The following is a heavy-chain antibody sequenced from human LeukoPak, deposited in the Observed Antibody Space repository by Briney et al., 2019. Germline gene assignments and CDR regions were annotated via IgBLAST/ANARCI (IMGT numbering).Heavy chain of an antibody. D-gene: IGHD3-3*01. J-gene: IGHJ4*02. V-gene: IGHV4-39*01. CDR2: IYSSGSA. CDR3: QSRYLEWLLEY. CDR1: GGSINSNNYY. Sequence: SETLSLTCTVSGGSINSNNYYWGWIRQPPGKGLEWIGSIYSSGSAYYNPSLKSRVTISVDTSKNQFSLRLSSVTAADTAVYYCQSRYLEWLLEYWGQGTLVTVSS.